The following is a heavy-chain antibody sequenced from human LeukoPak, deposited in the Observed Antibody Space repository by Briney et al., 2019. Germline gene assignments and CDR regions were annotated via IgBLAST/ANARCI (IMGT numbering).Heavy chain of an antibody. J-gene: IGHJ6*03. CDR2: INGIGGGT. D-gene: IGHD3-10*01. CDR1: GFIFDDYA. Sequence: GGSLRLSCEASGFIFDDYALHWVRLAPGKGLEWVSGINGIGGGTAYADSVKGRFTISRDNAKNSLYLQMNSLRAEDTAVYYCARVNMVRGVILMNYYYMDVWGKGTTVTVSS. V-gene: IGHV3-20*04. CDR3: ARVNMVRGVILMNYYYMDV.